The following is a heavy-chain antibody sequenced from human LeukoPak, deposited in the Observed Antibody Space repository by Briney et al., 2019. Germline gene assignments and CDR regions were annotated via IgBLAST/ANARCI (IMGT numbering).Heavy chain of an antibody. CDR2: ISSSSSYI. J-gene: IGHJ4*02. CDR3: ARARAITIFGVVQPFDY. V-gene: IGHV3-21*01. CDR1: GFTFSSYS. Sequence: PGGSLRLSCAASGFTFSSYSMNWVRQAPGKGLEWVSSISSSSSYIYYADSVKGRFTIPRDNAKNSLYLQMNSLRAEDTAVYYCARARAITIFGVVQPFDYWGQGTLVTVSS. D-gene: IGHD3-3*01.